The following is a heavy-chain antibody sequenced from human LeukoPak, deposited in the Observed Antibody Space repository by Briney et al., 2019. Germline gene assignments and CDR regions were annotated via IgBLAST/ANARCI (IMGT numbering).Heavy chain of an antibody. D-gene: IGHD2-8*02. CDR2: ISYSSRYI. CDR3: AKSPLDIVLVVYAKYYFDY. V-gene: IGHV3-21*04. CDR1: EVTFSPYS. Sequence: PGGSLRLSCAGSEVTFSPYSLNWVRQAPGKGLEWVSSISYSSRYIYYADSVKGRFTISRDNSKNTLYLQMNGLRAEDTAVYYCAKSPLDIVLVVYAKYYFDYWGQGTLVTVSS. J-gene: IGHJ4*02.